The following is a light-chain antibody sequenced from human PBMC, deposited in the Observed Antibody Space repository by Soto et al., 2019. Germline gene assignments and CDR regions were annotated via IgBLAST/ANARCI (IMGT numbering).Light chain of an antibody. CDR3: QQYDTLLPMYT. J-gene: IGKJ2*01. V-gene: IGKV1-33*01. CDR2: DAS. Sequence: DIQMTQSPSSLSASVGDRVTITCQASQDISNYLNWYQQKPGKAPKLLIYDASNLETGVPSRFSGSGAGTDFTFTISSLQAEDIATYYWQQYDTLLPMYTFGQGNKLEI. CDR1: QDISNY.